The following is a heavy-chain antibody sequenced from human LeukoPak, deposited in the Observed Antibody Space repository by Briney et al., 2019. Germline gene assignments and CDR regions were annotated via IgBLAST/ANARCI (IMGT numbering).Heavy chain of an antibody. V-gene: IGHV3-48*01. CDR1: GFTFSNCC. J-gene: IGHJ4*02. Sequence: GGSLRLSCAASGFTFSNCCMNWVRLAPGKGREWVSYISRSSTIIYYADSVKGRFTISRDNAKNSLYLQMNSLRAEDTAVYYCATSGYSSSWYFGWGQGTLVTVSS. CDR2: ISRSSTII. D-gene: IGHD6-13*01. CDR3: ATSGYSSSWYFG.